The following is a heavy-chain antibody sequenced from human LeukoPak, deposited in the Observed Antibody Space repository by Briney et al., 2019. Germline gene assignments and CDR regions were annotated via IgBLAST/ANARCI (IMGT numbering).Heavy chain of an antibody. CDR2: IKPNSGGT. D-gene: IGHD6-6*01. J-gene: IGHJ3*02. CDR1: GYTFTGYY. Sequence: GASVKVSCKASGYTFTGYYMHWVRQAPGQGLEWMGCIKPNSGGTNYAQKFQGWVTMTRDTSISTAYMELSRLRSDDTAVYYCARDRQLVGDAFDIWGQGTMVTVSS. CDR3: ARDRQLVGDAFDI. V-gene: IGHV1-2*04.